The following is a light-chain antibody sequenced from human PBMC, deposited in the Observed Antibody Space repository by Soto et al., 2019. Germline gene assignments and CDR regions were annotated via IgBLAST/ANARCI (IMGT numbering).Light chain of an antibody. CDR3: AAWDDSLSAYV. CDR1: SSNVGSNS. Sequence: QSVLTQPPSASGAPGQRVIVSCSGGSSNVGSNSVNWYQHLPGSAPKLLIFSNNQRPSGVPDRLSGSKSGTSASLAIGGLHSDDEADYYCAAWDDSLSAYVFGSGTKLTVL. V-gene: IGLV1-44*01. J-gene: IGLJ1*01. CDR2: SNN.